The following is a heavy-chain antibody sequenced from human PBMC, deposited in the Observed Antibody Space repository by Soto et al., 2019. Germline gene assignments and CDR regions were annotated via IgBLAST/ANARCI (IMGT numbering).Heavy chain of an antibody. V-gene: IGHV1-18*01. CDR1: GYTFTSYG. Sequence: ASVKVSCKASGYTFTSYGISWVRQAPGQGLEWMGWINAYNGNTNYAQKFQGRVTMTRDTSTSTAYMELSRLRSDDTAVYYCAREKVADDAFDIWGQGTMVTVSS. CDR2: INAYNGNT. J-gene: IGHJ3*02. CDR3: AREKVADDAFDI. D-gene: IGHD2-15*01.